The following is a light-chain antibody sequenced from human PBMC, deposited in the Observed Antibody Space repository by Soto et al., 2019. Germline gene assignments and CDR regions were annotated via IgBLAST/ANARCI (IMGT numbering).Light chain of an antibody. CDR3: TSYAGINILYI. J-gene: IGLJ1*01. CDR2: EVS. V-gene: IGLV2-8*01. CDR1: SSDVGGYDC. Sequence: QSALTQPASVSGSPGQSITISCTGTSSDVGGYDCVSWYQQHPGKAPKLIMYEVSKRPSGVPDRFSGSKSGNTASLTVSGLQPEDEADYYCTSYAGINILYIFGTGTKVTVL.